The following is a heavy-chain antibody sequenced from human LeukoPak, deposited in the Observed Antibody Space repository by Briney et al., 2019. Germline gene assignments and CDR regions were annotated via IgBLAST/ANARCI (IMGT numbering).Heavy chain of an antibody. D-gene: IGHD1-26*01. CDR2: IYHSGST. J-gene: IGHJ6*02. CDR1: GGSISDYY. Sequence: SETLSLTCTVSGGSISDYYWSWIRQPPGKGLEWIGHIYHSGSTNYNPSLKSRVTISVDTSKNQFSLKLGSVTAADTAVYHCARGKVGAGYYGLDVWGQGTTVTVSS. CDR3: ARGKVGAGYYGLDV. V-gene: IGHV4-59*01.